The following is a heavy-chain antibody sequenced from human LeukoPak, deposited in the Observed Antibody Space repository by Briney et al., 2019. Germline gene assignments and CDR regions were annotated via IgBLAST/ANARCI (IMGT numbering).Heavy chain of an antibody. CDR2: ISSGGHST. V-gene: IGHV3-23*01. CDR1: GFTYSNYA. D-gene: IGHD6-19*01. Sequence: GGSLRLSCAASGFTYSNYAMTWVRQAPGKGLEWVSSISSGGHSTYYAGSVKGRFTISRDKSKNTLYLQMNSLRAEDTAVYYCAKGAGQWLVPSEYFQYWGQGTLVTVSS. CDR3: AKGAGQWLVPSEYFQY. J-gene: IGHJ1*01.